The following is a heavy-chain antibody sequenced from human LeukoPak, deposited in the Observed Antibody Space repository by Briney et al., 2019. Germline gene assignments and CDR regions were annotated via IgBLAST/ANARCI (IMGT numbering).Heavy chain of an antibody. CDR1: GDSVSSNSAA. CDR2: TYYRSKWYN. V-gene: IGHV6-1*01. Sequence: SQTLTLTCAVSGDSVSSNSAAWNWIRQSPSRGLEWLGRTYYRSKWYNDYAVSVKSRITMNPDTSKNQFSLQLNSVTPEDTAVYYWARGDYYSDSRGYLKLNRPFDYWGQGTLVTVSS. D-gene: IGHD3-22*01. J-gene: IGHJ4*02. CDR3: ARGDYYSDSRGYLKLNRPFDY.